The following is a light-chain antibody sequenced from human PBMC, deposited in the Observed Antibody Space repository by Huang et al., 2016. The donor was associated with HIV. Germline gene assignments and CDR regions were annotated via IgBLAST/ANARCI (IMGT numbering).Light chain of an antibody. V-gene: IGKV1-9*01. CDR3: QQLDSYPVT. CDR1: QGISHY. Sequence: IQLTQSPSSLSASVGDRVTITCRASQGISHYLAWYQQQPGKAPTLLIYAASTLYTGVPSRFSGSGSGTDFTLTISSLQPEDFATYYCQQLDSYPVTFGGGTKVDIK. J-gene: IGKJ4*01. CDR2: AAS.